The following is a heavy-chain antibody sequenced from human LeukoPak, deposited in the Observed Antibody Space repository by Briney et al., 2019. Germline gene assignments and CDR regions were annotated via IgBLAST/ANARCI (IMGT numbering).Heavy chain of an antibody. D-gene: IGHD6-19*01. V-gene: IGHV1-69*04. CDR1: GGTFSSYA. Sequence: SVKVSCKASGGTFSSYAISWVRQAPGQGLEWMGRIIPILGIANYAQKFQGRVTITADKSTSTAYMELSSLRSEDTAVYYCARECSLIDSSGCYGGDYWGQGTLVTVSS. CDR3: ARECSLIDSSGCYGGDY. J-gene: IGHJ4*02. CDR2: IIPILGIA.